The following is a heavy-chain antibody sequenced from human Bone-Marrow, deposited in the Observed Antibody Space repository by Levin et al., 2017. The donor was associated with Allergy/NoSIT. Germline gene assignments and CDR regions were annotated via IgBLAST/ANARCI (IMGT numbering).Heavy chain of an antibody. J-gene: IGHJ2*01. CDR3: ARVVVTAMETIWYFDL. CDR2: INHSGST. Sequence: SETLSLTCAVYGGSFSGYYWSWIRQPPGKGLEWIGEINHSGSTNYNPSLKSRVTISVDTSKNQFSLKLSSVTAADTAVYYCARVVVTAMETIWYFDLWGRGTLVTVSS. D-gene: IGHD2-21*02. CDR1: GGSFSGYY. V-gene: IGHV4-34*01.